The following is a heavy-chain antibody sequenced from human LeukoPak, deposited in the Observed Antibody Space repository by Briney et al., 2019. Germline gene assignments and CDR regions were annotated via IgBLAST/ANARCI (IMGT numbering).Heavy chain of an antibody. V-gene: IGHV3-7*01. Sequence: PEGSLRLSCAASGFTFTRFWMSWVRQAPGKGLEWVANIKLEGSEKDYVDSVKGRFTISRDNAKNSLYLQMNSLRAEDTAVYYCATSGGDYWGQGTLVTVSS. CDR2: IKLEGSEK. D-gene: IGHD3-10*01. J-gene: IGHJ4*02. CDR1: GFTFTRFW. CDR3: ATSGGDY.